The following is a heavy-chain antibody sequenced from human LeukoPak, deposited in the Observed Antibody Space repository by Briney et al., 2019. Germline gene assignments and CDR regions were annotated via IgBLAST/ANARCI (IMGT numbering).Heavy chain of an antibody. CDR3: AKRRRPFDY. J-gene: IGHJ4*02. CDR2: ISGSGTST. CDR1: GFTFTNYA. D-gene: IGHD6-25*01. Sequence: GGSLRLSCAASGFTFTNYAMSWVRQAPGKGLEWVSAISGSGTSTYYADSVKGRFTISRDNSENTLYLQMSSLTDEDTAVYYCAKRRRPFDYWGQGTLVTVSS. V-gene: IGHV3-23*01.